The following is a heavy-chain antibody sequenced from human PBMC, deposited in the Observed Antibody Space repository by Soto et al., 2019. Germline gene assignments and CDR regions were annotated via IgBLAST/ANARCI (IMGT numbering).Heavy chain of an antibody. CDR1: GGSFSGYY. D-gene: IGHD3-16*01. Sequence: QVQLQQWGAGLLKSSETLSLTCSIHGGSFSGYYWNWIRQSPGKGLEWIGDINGRGKTNYNPSLKSRVYISVDPSRNHFSLNLSSVTAADTGHYYCATGLRISPRGWFAAWGQGTRVTVSS. CDR3: ATGLRISPRGWFAA. V-gene: IGHV4-34*01. J-gene: IGHJ5*02. CDR2: INGRGKT.